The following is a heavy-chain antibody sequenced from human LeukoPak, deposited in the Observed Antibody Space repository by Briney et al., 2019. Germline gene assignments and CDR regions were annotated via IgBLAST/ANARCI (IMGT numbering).Heavy chain of an antibody. V-gene: IGHV1-2*02. D-gene: IGHD3-10*01. CDR3: ARSGWFGEDAFDI. Sequence: GPVQVSCQASGYTFTCYYMHWVRPAPGQGLEWMGWINPNSGGTNYAQKFQGRVTMTRDTSISTAYMELSRLRSDDTAVYYCARSGWFGEDAFDIWGQGTMVTVSS. J-gene: IGHJ3*02. CDR2: INPNSGGT. CDR1: GYTFTCYY.